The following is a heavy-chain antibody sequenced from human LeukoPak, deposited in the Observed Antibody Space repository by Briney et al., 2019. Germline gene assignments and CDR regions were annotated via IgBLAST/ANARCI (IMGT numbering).Heavy chain of an antibody. J-gene: IGHJ4*02. Sequence: PGGSLRLSCAASGFIFRNYWMHWVRQAPGKGLVWVARINPNGITTTYTDSVKGRFTISRDNAKNTLYLQMNSLRVEDTAVYYCARDTGPTDYWGQGTLVTVSS. CDR2: INPNGITT. CDR1: GFIFRNYW. CDR3: ARDTGPTDY. V-gene: IGHV3-74*01. D-gene: IGHD4-11*01.